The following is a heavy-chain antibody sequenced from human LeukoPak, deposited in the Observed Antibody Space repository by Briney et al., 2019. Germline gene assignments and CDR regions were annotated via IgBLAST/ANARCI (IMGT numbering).Heavy chain of an antibody. CDR3: ARRQGYGTAPYDY. CDR2: FSSRGSTI. CDR1: GFSFSSYE. J-gene: IGHJ4*02. D-gene: IGHD5-12*01. V-gene: IGHV3-48*03. Sequence: GGSLRLSCAASGFSFSSYEMNWVREAPGKGLEWVSYFSSRGSTIYYADSVKGRFTISRDNAKNSLYLQMNSLRAEDTAVYYCARRQGYGTAPYDYWGQGTLVTVSS.